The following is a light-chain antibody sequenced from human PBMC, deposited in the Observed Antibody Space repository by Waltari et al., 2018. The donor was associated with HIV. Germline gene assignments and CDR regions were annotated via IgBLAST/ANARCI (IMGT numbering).Light chain of an antibody. CDR3: QSFHGITAV. Sequence: NFMLTQPHSVSASPGKTVTISCTGSSGRVASNYVQWYQQRPGSAPTTVIYKDDQRPSGVPDRFSGAINSSSNAVSLTISGLKTEDEADYYCQSFHGITAVFGGGTKLTVL. J-gene: IGLJ3*02. V-gene: IGLV6-57*02. CDR1: SGRVASNY. CDR2: KDD.